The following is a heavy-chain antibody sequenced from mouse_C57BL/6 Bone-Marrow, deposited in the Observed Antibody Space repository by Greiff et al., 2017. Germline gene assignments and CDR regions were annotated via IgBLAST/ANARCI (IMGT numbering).Heavy chain of an antibody. CDR1: GISITTGNYR. D-gene: IGHD1-1*01. CDR3: ARDYYGSSPYYYAMDY. J-gene: IGHJ4*01. Sequence: EVHLVESGPGLVKPSQTVFLTCTVTGISITTGNYRWSWIRQFPGNKLEWIGYIYYSGTITYNPSLTSRTTITRDTPKNQFFLEMNSLTAEDTATYYCARDYYGSSPYYYAMDYWGQGTSVTVSS. CDR2: IYYSGTI. V-gene: IGHV3-5*01.